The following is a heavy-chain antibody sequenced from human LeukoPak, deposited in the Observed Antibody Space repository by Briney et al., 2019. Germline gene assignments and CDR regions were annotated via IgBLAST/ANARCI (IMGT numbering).Heavy chain of an antibody. CDR2: IHHSGTT. D-gene: IGHD5-18*01. Sequence: SETLSLTCTVSGGSIISSTYYWGWIRQPQGKGLEWIGSIHHSGTTYYNPSLQSRVTISVDTSKNQFSLNLSSVTAADTAVYSCARHPYSYDAFDIWGQGTMVTVSS. CDR3: ARHPYSYDAFDI. CDR1: GGSIISSTYY. J-gene: IGHJ3*02. V-gene: IGHV4-39*01.